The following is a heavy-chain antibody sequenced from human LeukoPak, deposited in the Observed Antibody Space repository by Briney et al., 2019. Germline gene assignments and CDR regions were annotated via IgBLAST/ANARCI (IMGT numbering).Heavy chain of an antibody. J-gene: IGHJ4*02. CDR3: ARDSGYDFWSGYYWDY. CDR2: INHSGST. D-gene: IGHD3-3*01. CDR1: GGSFSGYY. Sequence: PSETLSLTCAVYGGSFSGYYWCWIRQPPGKGLEWIGEINHSGSTNYNPSLKSRVTISVDTSKNQFSLKLSSVTAADTAVYYCARDSGYDFWSGYYWDYWGQGTLVTVSS. V-gene: IGHV4-34*01.